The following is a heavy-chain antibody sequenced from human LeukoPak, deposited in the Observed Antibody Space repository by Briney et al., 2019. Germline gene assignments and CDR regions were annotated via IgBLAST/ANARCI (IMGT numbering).Heavy chain of an antibody. V-gene: IGHV3-30*04. CDR1: GFTFSSYA. J-gene: IGHJ4*02. CDR2: ISYDGSNK. Sequence: PGGSLRLSCAASGFTFSSYAMHWVRQAPGKGLEWVAVISYDGSNKYYADSVKGRFTISRDNSKNTLYLQMNSLRAEDTAVYYCAKDRVATPGGYWGQGTLVTVSS. D-gene: IGHD5-12*01. CDR3: AKDRVATPGGY.